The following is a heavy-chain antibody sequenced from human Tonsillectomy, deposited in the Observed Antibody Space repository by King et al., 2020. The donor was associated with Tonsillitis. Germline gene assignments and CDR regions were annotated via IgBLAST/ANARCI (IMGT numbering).Heavy chain of an antibody. D-gene: IGHD3-10*01. CDR1: GFTFTKHG. CDR3: AGVGEDASLLRGASLDY. J-gene: IGHJ4*02. V-gene: IGHV3-33*05. Sequence: VQLVESGGGVVQPGRSLRLSCAASGFTFTKHGMHWVRQAPGRGLEWVALITYDGSDKYYAESVKGRFAISRDNSKNTLYMQMNSLRAEDTAMYYCAGVGEDASLLRGASLDYWGQGTLVPVSS. CDR2: ITYDGSDK.